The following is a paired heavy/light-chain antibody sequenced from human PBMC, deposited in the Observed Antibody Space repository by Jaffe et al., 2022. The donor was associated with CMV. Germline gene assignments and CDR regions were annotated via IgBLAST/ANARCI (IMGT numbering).Heavy chain of an antibody. V-gene: IGHV3-7*01. CDR1: GFTFSSYW. D-gene: IGHD3-16*02. CDR2: IKQDGSEK. Sequence: EVQLVESGGGLVQPGGSLRLSCAASGFTFSSYWMSWVRQAPGKGLEWVANIKQDGSEKYYVDSVKGRFTISRDNAKNSLYLQMNSLRAEDTAVYYCARDRQTPPTYYDYVWGSYRPQGGWFDPWGQGTLVTVSS. J-gene: IGHJ5*02. CDR3: ARDRQTPPTYYDYVWGSYRPQGGWFDP.
Light chain of an antibody. J-gene: IGLJ3*02. CDR3: CSYAGSSPL. V-gene: IGLV2-23*02. CDR2: EVS. CDR1: SSDVGSYNL. Sequence: QSALTQPASVSGSPGQSITISCTGTSSDVGSYNLVSWYQQHPGKAPKLMIYEVSKRPSGVSNRFSGSKSGNTASLTISGLQAEDEADYYCCSYAGSSPLFGGGTKLTVL.